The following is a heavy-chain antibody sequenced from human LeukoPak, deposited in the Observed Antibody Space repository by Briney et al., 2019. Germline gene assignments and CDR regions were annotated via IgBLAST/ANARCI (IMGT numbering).Heavy chain of an antibody. CDR1: GFTFSSYS. CDR3: ARDEEARDYYYYMDV. D-gene: IGHD6-6*01. CDR2: ISSSSSYI. Sequence: GGSLRLSCAASGFTFSSYSMNWVRQAPGKGLEWVSSISSSSSYIYYADSVKGRFTISRDNAKNSLYLQMNSLRAEDTAVYYCARDEEARDYYYYMDVWGKGTTVTVSS. V-gene: IGHV3-21*01. J-gene: IGHJ6*03.